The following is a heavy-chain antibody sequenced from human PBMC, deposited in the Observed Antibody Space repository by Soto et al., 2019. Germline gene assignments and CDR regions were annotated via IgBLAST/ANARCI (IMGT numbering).Heavy chain of an antibody. D-gene: IGHD4-4*01. CDR3: ASSYSNYALIDYYYYGMDV. CDR1: GYTFTSYA. J-gene: IGHJ6*02. V-gene: IGHV1-3*01. Sequence: ASVKVSCKASGYTFTSYAMHWVRQAPGQRLEWMGWINAGNGNTKYSLKFQGRVTITRDTSASTAYMELSSLRSEDTAVYYCASSYSNYALIDYYYYGMDVWGQGTTVTVSS. CDR2: INAGNGNT.